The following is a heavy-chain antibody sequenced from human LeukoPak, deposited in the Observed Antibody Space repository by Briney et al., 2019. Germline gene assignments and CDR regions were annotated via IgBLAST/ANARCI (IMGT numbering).Heavy chain of an antibody. D-gene: IGHD3-16*02. CDR1: GFTFSSYA. Sequence: GGSLRPSCAASGFTFSSYAMSWVRQAPGKGLEWVSAISGSGGSTYYADSVKGRFTISRDNSKNTLYLQMNSLRAEDTAAYYCAKDADADDYVWGSYRAFDYWGQGTLVTVSS. CDR2: ISGSGGST. J-gene: IGHJ4*02. CDR3: AKDADADDYVWGSYRAFDY. V-gene: IGHV3-23*01.